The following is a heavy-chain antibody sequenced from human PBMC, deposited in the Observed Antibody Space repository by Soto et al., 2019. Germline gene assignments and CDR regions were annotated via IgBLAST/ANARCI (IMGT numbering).Heavy chain of an antibody. CDR2: INAGNGNT. V-gene: IGHV1-3*01. J-gene: IGHJ6*02. Sequence: ASVKVSCKASGYTFTSYAMHWVRQAPGQRLEWMGWINAGNGNTKYSQKFQGRFTITRDTSASTAYMELSSLRSEDTAVYYCARAGAFYCSSTSCYPRYYYYYGMDVWGQGTTVTVSS. CDR1: GYTFTSYA. D-gene: IGHD2-2*01. CDR3: ARAGAFYCSSTSCYPRYYYYYGMDV.